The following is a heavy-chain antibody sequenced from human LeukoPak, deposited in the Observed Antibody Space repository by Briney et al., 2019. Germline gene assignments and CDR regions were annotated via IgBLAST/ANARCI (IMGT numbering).Heavy chain of an antibody. CDR2: INAGGGAT. J-gene: IGHJ4*02. D-gene: IGHD3-22*01. CDR1: GDTFTNYW. V-gene: IGHV1-46*01. Sequence: GASVKVSCKTSGDTFTNYWMHGVRQAPGQGLQWMGFINAGGGATTYAQNFQGRVTMTRDTSSSTVYLDLSSLRSEDTAVYYCARGVYYYHSGGYYDFDYWGQGTLVTVSS. CDR3: ARGVYYYHSGGYYDFDY.